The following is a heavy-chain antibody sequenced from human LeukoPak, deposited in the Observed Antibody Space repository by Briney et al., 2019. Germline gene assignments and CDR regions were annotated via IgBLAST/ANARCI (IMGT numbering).Heavy chain of an antibody. D-gene: IGHD3-10*01. V-gene: IGHV3-30*02. Sequence: GASLRLSCAAAGFTFSSYGMHWVRQAPGKGLEWVSFIRYDGSNKYYGDFVKGRFNISRDNSKNTLYLEMNSLRAEDTAVYYCEKDILWSPNYWGQGTLVTVSS. CDR2: IRYDGSNK. CDR1: GFTFSSYG. CDR3: EKDILWSPNY. J-gene: IGHJ4*02.